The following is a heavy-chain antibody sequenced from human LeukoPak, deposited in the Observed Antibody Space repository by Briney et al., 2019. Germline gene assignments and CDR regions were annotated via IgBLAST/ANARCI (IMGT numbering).Heavy chain of an antibody. Sequence: GGSLRLSCAASGFTFNTYWMHWVRQAPGKGLGWVSSINADGSSTSYADSMKGRFTISRDNAKNTLYLQINSLRAEDTAVYYCASRAIDWYRDSNWFDPWGQGTLVTVSS. D-gene: IGHD3-9*01. J-gene: IGHJ5*02. CDR1: GFTFNTYW. CDR3: ASRAIDWYRDSNWFDP. CDR2: INADGSST. V-gene: IGHV3-74*01.